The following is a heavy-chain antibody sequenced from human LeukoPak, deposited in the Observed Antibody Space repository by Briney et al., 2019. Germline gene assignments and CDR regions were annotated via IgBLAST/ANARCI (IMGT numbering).Heavy chain of an antibody. D-gene: IGHD3-16*01. CDR1: GGSISGSY. V-gene: IGHV4-59*01. Sequence: XLPCXVXGGSISGSYWTWIRRPPGKGREGIGQIYYKGNADYNPSLKRRVTLSVDTSKNKFSLKLTAMTAADTAVYYCAKFGVDYDMIVWGQGTTVTVS. CDR2: IYYKGNA. J-gene: IGHJ6*02. CDR3: AKFGVDYDMIV.